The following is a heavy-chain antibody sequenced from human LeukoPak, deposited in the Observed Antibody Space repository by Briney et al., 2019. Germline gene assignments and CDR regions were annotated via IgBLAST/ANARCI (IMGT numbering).Heavy chain of an antibody. CDR1: GFTFSTYG. CDR3: TNEHYDSSGHRIDS. V-gene: IGHV3-30*02. D-gene: IGHD3-22*01. Sequence: PGGSLRLSCAASGFTFSTYGMLWVRQAPGKGLERVSLIRFDGNNKFQADSVKGRFTISRDISKNTLYLQMSSLRDDDTAVYYCTNEHYDSSGHRIDSWGQGALVTVSS. CDR2: IRFDGNNK. J-gene: IGHJ4*02.